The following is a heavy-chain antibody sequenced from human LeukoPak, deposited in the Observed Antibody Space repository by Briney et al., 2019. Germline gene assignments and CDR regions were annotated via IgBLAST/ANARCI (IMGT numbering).Heavy chain of an antibody. J-gene: IGHJ4*02. CDR2: IIPILGIA. CDR1: GGTFSSYA. Sequence: GASVKVSCKASGGTFSSYAISWVRQAPGQGLAWMGRIIPILGIANYAQKFQGRVTITADKSTSTAYMELSSLRSEDTAVYYCARDPQQLVGSADYWGQGTLVTVSS. D-gene: IGHD6-13*01. CDR3: ARDPQQLVGSADY. V-gene: IGHV1-69*04.